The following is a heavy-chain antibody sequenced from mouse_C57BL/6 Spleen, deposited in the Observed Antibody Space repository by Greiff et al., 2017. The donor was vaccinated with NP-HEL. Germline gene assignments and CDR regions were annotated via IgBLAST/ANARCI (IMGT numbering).Heavy chain of an antibody. J-gene: IGHJ4*01. V-gene: IGHV5-17*01. CDR3: AKRHSGSVFSAMDY. CDR2: ISSGSSTI. CDR1: GFTFSDYG. D-gene: IGHD1-1*01. Sequence: EVQRVESGGGLVKPGGSLKLSCAASGFTFSDYGMHWVRQAPEKGLEWVAYISSGSSTIYYVDTVKGRFTISRDNAKNTLFLQMTSLRSEDTAMYYCAKRHSGSVFSAMDYWGQETSVAVSS.